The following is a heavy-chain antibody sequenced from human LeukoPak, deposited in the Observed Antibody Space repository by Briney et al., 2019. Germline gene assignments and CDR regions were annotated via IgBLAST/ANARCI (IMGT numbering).Heavy chain of an antibody. CDR1: GYTSTRYD. Sequence: ASVKGSPAATGYTSTRYDMRSVRQAPGQGLEWMGWINPNSGGTNYAQKFQGRVTMTRDTSISTAYMELSRLRSDDTAVYYCARHVPALGPTFDYWGQGTLVTVSS. J-gene: IGHJ4*02. D-gene: IGHD3-10*02. V-gene: IGHV1-2*02. CDR3: ARHVPALGPTFDY. CDR2: INPNSGGT.